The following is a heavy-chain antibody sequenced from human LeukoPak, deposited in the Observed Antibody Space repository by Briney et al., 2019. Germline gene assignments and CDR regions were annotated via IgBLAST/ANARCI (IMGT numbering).Heavy chain of an antibody. CDR3: ASAEVIDYSNYRSFDY. D-gene: IGHD4-11*01. CDR2: IYYSGST. V-gene: IGHV4-59*12. J-gene: IGHJ4*02. CDR1: GGSISSYY. Sequence: PSETLSLTCTVSGGSISSYYWSWIRQPPGKGLEWIGYIYYSGSTNYNPSLKSRVTISVDTSKNQFSLKPSSVTAADTAVYYCASAEVIDYSNYRSFDYWGQGTLVTVSS.